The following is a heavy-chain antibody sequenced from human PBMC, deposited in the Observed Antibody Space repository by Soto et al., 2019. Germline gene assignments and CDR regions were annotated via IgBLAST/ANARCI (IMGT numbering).Heavy chain of an antibody. Sequence: QVQLVQSGAEVKKPGSSVKVSCKASGGTFSSYAISWVRRAPGQGLEWMGGIIPIFGTANYAQKFQGRVTITADESTSTAYMKLSSLRSEDTAVYYCARAGGYGWGYSYGFYWGQGTLVTVSS. CDR2: IIPIFGTA. CDR3: ARAGGYGWGYSYGFY. CDR1: GGTFSSYA. V-gene: IGHV1-69*01. J-gene: IGHJ4*02. D-gene: IGHD5-18*01.